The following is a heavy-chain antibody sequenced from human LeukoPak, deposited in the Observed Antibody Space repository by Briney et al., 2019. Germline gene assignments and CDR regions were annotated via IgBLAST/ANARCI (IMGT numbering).Heavy chain of an antibody. V-gene: IGHV4-59*08. Sequence: SETLSLTCTVSGGSMSSYYWSWIRQPPGKGLEWIGYIYYSGSTNYNPSLKSRVTISVDTSKNQFSLKLSSVTAADTAVYYCARRGYSSGSYYIDYWGQGTLVTVSS. CDR1: GGSMSSYY. CDR3: ARRGYSSGSYYIDY. D-gene: IGHD6-19*01. CDR2: IYYSGST. J-gene: IGHJ4*02.